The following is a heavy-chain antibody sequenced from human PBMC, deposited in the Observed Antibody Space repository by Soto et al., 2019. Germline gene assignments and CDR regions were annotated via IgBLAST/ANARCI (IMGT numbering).Heavy chain of an antibody. D-gene: IGHD3-9*01. V-gene: IGHV4-59*01. Sequence: SETLSLTCTVSGGSISSYYWSWIRQPPGKGLEWIGYIYYSGSTNYNPSLKSRVTISVDTSKNQFSLKLSSVTAADTAVYYCARAGDILTGYSRSFDYWGQGTLVTVSS. CDR3: ARAGDILTGYSRSFDY. CDR2: IYYSGST. CDR1: GGSISSYY. J-gene: IGHJ4*02.